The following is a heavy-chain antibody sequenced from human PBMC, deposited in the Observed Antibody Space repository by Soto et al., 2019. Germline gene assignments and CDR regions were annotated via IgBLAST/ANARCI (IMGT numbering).Heavy chain of an antibody. CDR1: GFTFSSYA. J-gene: IGHJ4*02. CDR2: ISSYGGST. D-gene: IGHD3-22*01. CDR3: ARDPDSSGYYYFDY. Sequence: EVQLVESGGGLVQPGGSLRLSCAASGFTFSSYAMHWVRQAPGKGLEYVSAISSYGGSTYYANSVKGRFTISRDNSKNTLYLQMGSLRAEDXAVYXCARDPDSSGYYYFDYWGQGTLVTVSS. V-gene: IGHV3-64*01.